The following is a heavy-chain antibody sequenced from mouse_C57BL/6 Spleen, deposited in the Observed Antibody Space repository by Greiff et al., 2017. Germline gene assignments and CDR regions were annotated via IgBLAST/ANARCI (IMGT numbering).Heavy chain of an antibody. CDR1: GYTFTDYY. J-gene: IGHJ4*01. CDR3: ARRIYYDYDGEPMDY. D-gene: IGHD2-4*01. V-gene: IGHV1-26*01. Sequence: EVQLQQSGPELVKPGASVKISCKASGYTFTDYYMNWVKQSHGKSLEWIGDINPNNGGTSYNQTFKGKATLTVDKSSSTAYMALRSLTSEDSAVYYCARRIYYDYDGEPMDYWGQGTSVTVSS. CDR2: INPNNGGT.